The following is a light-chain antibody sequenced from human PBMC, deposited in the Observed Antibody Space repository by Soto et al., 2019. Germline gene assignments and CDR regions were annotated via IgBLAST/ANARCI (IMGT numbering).Light chain of an antibody. Sequence: QSVLTQPPSASGSPGQSVTISCTGTSSDVGAYNYVSWYQEHPGKAPKLMIYEVSKRPSGVPDRFSGSKSGITASLTVSGLHTEDEADYYCSSYTDSNNYVFGPGTKVTVL. CDR2: EVS. CDR1: SSDVGAYNY. V-gene: IGLV2-8*01. CDR3: SSYTDSNNYV. J-gene: IGLJ1*01.